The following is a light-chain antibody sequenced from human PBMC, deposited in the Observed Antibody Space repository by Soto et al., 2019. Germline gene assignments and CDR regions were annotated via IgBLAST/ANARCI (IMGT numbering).Light chain of an antibody. J-gene: IGKJ1*01. CDR2: GAS. Sequence: EVVMTQSPATLSLSPGERATLSCRASQSVSSNLAWYQKNPGQAPRLLIYGASTRVTGIPARFSGSGSGTEFTLTISSLQSEDFAVYYCQQYNTWPPWAFGQGTRVEIK. CDR3: QQYNTWPPWA. CDR1: QSVSSN. V-gene: IGKV3-15*01.